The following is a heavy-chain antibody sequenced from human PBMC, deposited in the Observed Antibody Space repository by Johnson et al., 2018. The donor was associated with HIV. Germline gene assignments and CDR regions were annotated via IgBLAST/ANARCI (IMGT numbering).Heavy chain of an antibody. D-gene: IGHD7-27*01. V-gene: IGHV3-23*04. CDR2: ISGSGGST. CDR3: AKAVTGEGAFDI. J-gene: IGHJ3*02. CDR1: GFTFSSYA. Sequence: VQLVESGGGVARPGGSLRLSCAASGFTFSSYAMSWVRQAPGKGLEWVSAISGSGGSTYYADSVQGRFTISRDNSKNTLYLQMNSLRAEDTAVYYCAKAVTGEGAFDIWGQGTMVTVSS.